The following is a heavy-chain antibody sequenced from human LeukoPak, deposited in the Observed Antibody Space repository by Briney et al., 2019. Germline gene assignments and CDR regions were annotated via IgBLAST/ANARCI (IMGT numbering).Heavy chain of an antibody. CDR3: ASRITVIVVTPVPDDAFDI. D-gene: IGHD3-22*01. CDR1: GYTFTSYG. Sequence: GASVKVSCKASGYTFTSYGISWVRQAPGQGLEWMGWISAYNGNTNYAQKLQGRVTMTTDTSTSTAYMELRSLRSDDTAVYYCASRITVIVVTPVPDDAFDIWGQGTMVTVSS. J-gene: IGHJ3*02. CDR2: ISAYNGNT. V-gene: IGHV1-18*01.